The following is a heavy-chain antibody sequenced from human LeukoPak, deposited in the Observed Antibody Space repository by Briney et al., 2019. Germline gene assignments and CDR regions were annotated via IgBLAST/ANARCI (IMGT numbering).Heavy chain of an antibody. J-gene: IGHJ3*02. D-gene: IGHD3-3*01. CDR2: IIPIFGTA. V-gene: IGHV1-69*13. CDR1: GYTFTSYY. Sequence: SVKVSCKASGYTFTSYYMHWVRQAPGQGLEWMGGIIPIFGTANYAQKFQGRVTITADESTSTAYMELSSLRSEDTAVYYCARGLVAHDFWSGPDAFDIWGQGTMVTVSS. CDR3: ARGLVAHDFWSGPDAFDI.